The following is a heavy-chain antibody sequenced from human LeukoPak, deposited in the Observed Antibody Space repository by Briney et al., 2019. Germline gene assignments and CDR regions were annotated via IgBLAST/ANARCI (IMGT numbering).Heavy chain of an antibody. CDR2: ISGDGVST. V-gene: IGHV3-43*02. CDR3: ARESGKFDY. CDR1: GLPIADFA. J-gene: IGHJ4*02. Sequence: GGSLRLSCVASGLPIADFAMHWVRLAPGKGLEWVSLISGDGVSTFYADSVKGRFSISRDNSKNSLSLEMNSLRSEDTAMYYCARESGKFDYWGQGTLVAVSS.